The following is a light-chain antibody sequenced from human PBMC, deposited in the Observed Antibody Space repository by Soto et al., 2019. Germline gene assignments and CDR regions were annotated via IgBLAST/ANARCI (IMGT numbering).Light chain of an antibody. CDR3: SSYKSSSTYV. V-gene: IGLV2-14*01. Sequence: QSVLTQPASVSGSPGQSITISCTGTSSDVGGYNYVSWYQQHPGKAPKLMIYEVSNRPSGVSNRFSGSKSGNTASLTISGLQHEDEADYYCSSYKSSSTYVFGTGTKLTVL. CDR1: SSDVGGYNY. CDR2: EVS. J-gene: IGLJ1*01.